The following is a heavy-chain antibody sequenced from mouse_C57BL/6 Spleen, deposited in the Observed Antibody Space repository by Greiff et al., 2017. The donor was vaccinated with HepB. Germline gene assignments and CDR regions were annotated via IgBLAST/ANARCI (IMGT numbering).Heavy chain of an antibody. J-gene: IGHJ2*01. CDR2: ISDGGSYT. CDR1: GFTFSSYA. CDR3: ARGEIYDGYYFDY. Sequence: EVKLVESGGGLVKPGGSLKLSCAASGFTFSSYAMSWVRQTPEKRLEWVATISDGGSYTYYPDNVKGRFTISRDNAKNNLYLQMSHLKSEDTAMYYCARGEIYDGYYFDYWGQGTTLTVSS. D-gene: IGHD2-3*01. V-gene: IGHV5-4*03.